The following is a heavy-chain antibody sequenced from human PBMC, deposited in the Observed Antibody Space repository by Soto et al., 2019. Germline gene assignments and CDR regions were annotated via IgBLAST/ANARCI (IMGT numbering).Heavy chain of an antibody. CDR2: VSSTGSYT. CDR1: GFNFGDYY. V-gene: IGHV3-11*06. Sequence: QMQLVESGGGLVKPGGSLRLSCAASGFNFGDYYMSWIRQAPGKGLEWVSFVSSTGSYTKYSDSVGGRLTVSRDNGKNSMHLQLNSLRVEDTAVYYCARLRVGVNWYFDLWGRGTLVTVSS. D-gene: IGHD1-26*01. J-gene: IGHJ2*01. CDR3: ARLRVGVNWYFDL.